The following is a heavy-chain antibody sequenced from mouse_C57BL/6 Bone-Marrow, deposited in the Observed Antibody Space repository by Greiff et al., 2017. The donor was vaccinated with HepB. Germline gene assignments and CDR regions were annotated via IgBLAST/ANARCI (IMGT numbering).Heavy chain of an antibody. J-gene: IGHJ4*01. CDR1: GYSITSGYY. CDR2: ISYDGSN. D-gene: IGHD1-1*01. V-gene: IGHV3-6*01. Sequence: EVQLQESGPGLVKPSQSLSLTCSVTGYSITSGYYWNWIRQFPGNKLEWMGYISYDGSNNYNPSLKNRISITRDTSKNQFFLKLNSVTTEDTATYYCAREGSNYYGSSSPAMDYWGQGTSVTVSS. CDR3: AREGSNYYGSSSPAMDY.